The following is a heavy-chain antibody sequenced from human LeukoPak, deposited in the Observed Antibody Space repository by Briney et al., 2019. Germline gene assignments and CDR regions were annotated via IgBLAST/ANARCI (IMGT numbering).Heavy chain of an antibody. V-gene: IGHV4-38-2*01. CDR2: LYYTGRA. D-gene: IGHD5-24*01. CDR3: ARLWSGYNFDY. CDR1: GYSISSGFY. Sequence: PSETLSLTCGVSGYSISSGFYWGWIRPPPGKGLQWIGSLYYTGRAEYNPSLKSRLTMSMDKSKNQFSLKLNSVTAADTAVYYCARLWSGYNFDYWGQGTLVTVSS. J-gene: IGHJ4*02.